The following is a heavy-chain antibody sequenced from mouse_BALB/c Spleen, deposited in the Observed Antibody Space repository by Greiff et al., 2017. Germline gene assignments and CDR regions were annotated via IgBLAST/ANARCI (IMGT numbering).Heavy chain of an antibody. D-gene: IGHD2-14*01. CDR2: MFPGTGTT. V-gene: IGHV1S132*01. CDR3: ARAYYRYDGFAY. Sequence: QVQLQQSGAELVKPGASVKLSCKTSGYTFTSYWIQWVKQRPGQGLGWIGEMFPGTGTTYYNEKFKGKATLTIDTSSSTAYMQLSSLTSEDSAVYFCARAYYRYDGFAYWGQGTLVTVSA. CDR1: GYTFTSYW. J-gene: IGHJ3*01.